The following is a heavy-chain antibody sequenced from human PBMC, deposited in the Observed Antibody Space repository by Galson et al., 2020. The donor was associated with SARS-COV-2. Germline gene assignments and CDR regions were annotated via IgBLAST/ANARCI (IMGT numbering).Heavy chain of an antibody. J-gene: IGHJ5*02. CDR3: ARTPLLWLIRVAWFDP. D-gene: IGHD3-10*01. CDR2: INHSGST. V-gene: IGHV4-34*01. Sequence: SETLSLTCAVYGGSFSGYYWSWIRQPPGKGLEWIGEINHSGSTNYNPSLKSRVTISVDTSKNQFSLKLSSVTAADTAVYYCARTPLLWLIRVAWFDPWGQGTLVTVSS. CDR1: GGSFSGYY.